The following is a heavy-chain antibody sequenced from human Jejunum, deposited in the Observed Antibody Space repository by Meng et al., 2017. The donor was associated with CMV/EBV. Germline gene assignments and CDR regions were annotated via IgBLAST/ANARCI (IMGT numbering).Heavy chain of an antibody. CDR1: GGPLSSDSYY. Sequence: SGGPLSSDSYYWGWLRQPPGKGLEWIGNIYYDGDTYYNPSFRSRVTTSVDMSKNQFSLMLSSVTAADTAVYYCARTRLMRSYCDYWGQGTRVTVSS. CDR3: ARTRLMRSYCDY. J-gene: IGHJ4*02. CDR2: IYYDGDT. D-gene: IGHD1-26*01. V-gene: IGHV4-39*07.